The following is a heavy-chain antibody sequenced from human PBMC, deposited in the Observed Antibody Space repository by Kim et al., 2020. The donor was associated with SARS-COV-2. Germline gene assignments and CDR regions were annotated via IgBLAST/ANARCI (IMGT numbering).Heavy chain of an antibody. CDR1: GFTFSDYY. CDR3: ARALADCSSTSCYASSYYYYGMDV. Sequence: GGSLRLSCAASGFTFSDYYMSWIRQAPGKGLEWVSYISSSGSTIYYADSVKGRFTISRDNAKNSLYLQMNSLRAEDTAVYYCARALADCSSTSCYASSYYYYGMDVWGQGTTVTVSS. V-gene: IGHV3-11*01. CDR2: ISSSGSTI. D-gene: IGHD2-2*01. J-gene: IGHJ6*02.